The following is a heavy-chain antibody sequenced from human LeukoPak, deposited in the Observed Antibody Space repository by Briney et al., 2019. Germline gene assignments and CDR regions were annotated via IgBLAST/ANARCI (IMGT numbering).Heavy chain of an antibody. CDR2: IYSGGST. V-gene: IGHV3-53*05. CDR1: GFTVSSNY. CDR3: ARWWAYGDPGSGMDV. D-gene: IGHD4-17*01. J-gene: IGHJ6*02. Sequence: GGSLRLSCAASGFTVSSNYMSWVRQAPGKGLEWVSVIYSGGSTYYADSVKGRFTISRDNSKNTLYLQMNSLRAEDTAVYYCARWWAYGDPGSGMDVWGQGTTVTVSS.